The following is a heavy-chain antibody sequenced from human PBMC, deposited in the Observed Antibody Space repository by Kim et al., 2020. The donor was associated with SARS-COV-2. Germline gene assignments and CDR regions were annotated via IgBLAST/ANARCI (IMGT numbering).Heavy chain of an antibody. Sequence: SLKGRVTISVATSKNQFSLKLSSVTAADTAVYYCARGGYFDWLPQYYFDYWGQGTLVTVSS. CDR3: ARGGYFDWLPQYYFDY. J-gene: IGHJ4*02. D-gene: IGHD3-9*01. V-gene: IGHV4-59*09.